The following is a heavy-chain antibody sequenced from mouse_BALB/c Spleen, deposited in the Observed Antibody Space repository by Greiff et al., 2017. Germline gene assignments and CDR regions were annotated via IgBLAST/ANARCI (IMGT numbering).Heavy chain of an antibody. V-gene: IGHV5-4*02. CDR1: GFTFSDYY. D-gene: IGHD2-14*01. Sequence: EVKLVESGGGLVKPGGSLKLSCAASGFTFSDYYMYWVRQTPEKRLEWVATISDGGSYTYYPDSVKGRFTISRDNAKNNLYLQMSSLKSEDTAMYYCARLGYEDAMDYWGEGASVTVSS. J-gene: IGHJ4*01. CDR3: ARLGYEDAMDY. CDR2: ISDGGSYT.